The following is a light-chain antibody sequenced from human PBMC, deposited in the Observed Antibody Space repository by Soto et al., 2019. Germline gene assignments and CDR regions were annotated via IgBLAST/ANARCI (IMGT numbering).Light chain of an antibody. J-gene: IGKJ3*01. CDR2: KAS. CDR1: QSISTW. Sequence: DIQMTQSPSTLSASVGDRVIITCRASQSISTWLAWYQQKPGKAPKLLIYKASSLESGVPSRFSGSGSGTEFTLTISSLQPDDFATYYCQQYNNYVTFGPGTKVDIK. V-gene: IGKV1-5*03. CDR3: QQYNNYVT.